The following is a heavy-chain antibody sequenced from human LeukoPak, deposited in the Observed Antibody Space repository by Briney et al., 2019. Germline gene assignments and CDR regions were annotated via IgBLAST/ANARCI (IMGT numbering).Heavy chain of an antibody. CDR1: GFTVSSNY. V-gene: IGHV3-53*01. Sequence: GGSLRLSCAASGFTVSSNYMSWVRQAPGKGLEWVSVIYSGGSTYYADSVKGRFTISRDNAKNSLYLQMNSLRAEDTAVYYCARDADYYDSSGYSYDAFDIWGQGTMVTVSS. D-gene: IGHD3-22*01. CDR3: ARDADYYDSSGYSYDAFDI. J-gene: IGHJ3*02. CDR2: IYSGGST.